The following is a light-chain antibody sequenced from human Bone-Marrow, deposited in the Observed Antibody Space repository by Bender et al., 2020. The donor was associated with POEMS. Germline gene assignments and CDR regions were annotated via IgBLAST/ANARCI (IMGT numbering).Light chain of an antibody. V-gene: IGLV3-25*02. CDR3: QSSDISDSHTYVM. CDR2: KDY. CDR1: GLPKQY. Sequence: SSELTQPPSVSVSLGQTARITCSGDGLPKQYGYWYQQKPGQAPLLLIFKDYERPSGIAERFSGCSAGTKVKLTITGVQAEDEADYYCQSSDISDSHTYVMFGGGTKLTVI. J-gene: IGLJ3*02.